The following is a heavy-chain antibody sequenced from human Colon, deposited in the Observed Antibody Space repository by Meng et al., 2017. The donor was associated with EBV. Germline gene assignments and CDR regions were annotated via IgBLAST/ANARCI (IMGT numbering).Heavy chain of an antibody. Sequence: PQRDPGHARGEPTEPLAPICSDSGGSISSNGYYWDCVRQPPGKGLWVIGAIYHSGSTTNNPSLHIQFTMFFASSNSPFSLLLTSVPPTATAVYYCASRRRGSGLDCWCQGTLVTVSS. J-gene: IGHJ4*02. V-gene: IGHV4-39*01. D-gene: IGHD3-10*01. CDR3: ASRRRGSGLDC. CDR2: IYHSGST. CDR1: GGSISSNGYY.